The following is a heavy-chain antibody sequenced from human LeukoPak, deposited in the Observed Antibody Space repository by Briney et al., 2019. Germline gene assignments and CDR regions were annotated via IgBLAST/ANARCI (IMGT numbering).Heavy chain of an antibody. CDR2: ISTTSTYI. CDR1: GFTFSTYS. Sequence: PGGSLRLSCAASGFTFSTYSMNWVRQAPGKGLEWVSSISTTSTYIYFADSVKGRFTISRDNAKNSLYLQMNSLRAEDTAVYYCARGLESFDYWGQGTLVTVSS. J-gene: IGHJ4*02. V-gene: IGHV3-21*01. D-gene: IGHD1-1*01. CDR3: ARGLESFDY.